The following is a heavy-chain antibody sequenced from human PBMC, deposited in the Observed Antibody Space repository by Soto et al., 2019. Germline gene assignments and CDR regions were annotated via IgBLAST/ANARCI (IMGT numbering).Heavy chain of an antibody. CDR3: AKDLGYCSGGSCYPNYYYYYGMDV. V-gene: IGHV3-43*01. D-gene: IGHD2-15*01. Sequence: EVQLVEAGGVVVQPGGSLRLSCAASGFTFDDYTMHWVRQAPGQGLEWFSLISWDGGSTYYADSVKGRFTIYRDNSKNSQYLQMNSLRTEATALYYCAKDLGYCSGGSCYPNYYYYYGMDVWGQGTTVTVSS. CDR1: GFTFDDYT. CDR2: ISWDGGST. J-gene: IGHJ6*02.